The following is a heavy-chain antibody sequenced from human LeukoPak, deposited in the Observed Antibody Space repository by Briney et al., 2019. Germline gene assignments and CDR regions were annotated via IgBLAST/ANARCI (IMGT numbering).Heavy chain of an antibody. D-gene: IGHD3-22*01. V-gene: IGHV4-59*01. J-gene: IGHJ3*02. Sequence: SGTLSLTCTVSGGSISSYYWSWIRQPPGKGLEWIGYIYYSGSTNYNPSLKSRVTISVDTSKNQFSLKLSSVTAADTAVYYCAREGEGYYDSSGRKTFDAFDIWGQGTMVTVSS. CDR3: AREGEGYYDSSGRKTFDAFDI. CDR1: GGSISSYY. CDR2: IYYSGST.